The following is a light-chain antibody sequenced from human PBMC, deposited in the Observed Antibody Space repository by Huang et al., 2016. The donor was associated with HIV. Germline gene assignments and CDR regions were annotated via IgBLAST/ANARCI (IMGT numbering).Light chain of an antibody. CDR1: QIISNY. J-gene: IGKJ2*01. CDR3: QQSYSTLYT. V-gene: IGKV1-39*01. Sequence: DIQMTQSPSSLSASVGDRVTITCRASQIISNYLNWYQQKPGKAPKLLSYAVSSLQSGVPARFSGSGAGTDFTLTVNSLQPEDFATYYCQQSYSTLYTFGQGTKLEIK. CDR2: AVS.